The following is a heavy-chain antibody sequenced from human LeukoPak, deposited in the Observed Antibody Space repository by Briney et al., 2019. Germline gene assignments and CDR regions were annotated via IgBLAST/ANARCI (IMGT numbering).Heavy chain of an antibody. D-gene: IGHD3-9*01. J-gene: IGHJ6*04. CDR2: IYYSGST. V-gene: IGHV4-61*01. CDR1: CFSVSSGSYY. CDR3: QKTAYDILTAYYEGYYYYGMDV. Sequence: SDTLYLTCTVSCFSVSSGSYYWSWIRQPPGKGLERIGYIYYSGSTNYNPSLKSRVTISVDTSKNQFSLKLSSVTAADTVFYFKQKTAYDILTAYYEGYYYYGMDVWGKGTTVTVSS.